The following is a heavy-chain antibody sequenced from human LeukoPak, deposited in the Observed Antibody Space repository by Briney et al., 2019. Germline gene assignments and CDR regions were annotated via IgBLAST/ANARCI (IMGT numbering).Heavy chain of an antibody. D-gene: IGHD2-21*02. CDR3: ARGIVVVTALNWFDP. Sequence: PSETLSLTCTASGGSISSGGYYWSWIRQHPGKGLEWIGYIYYSGSTYYNPSLKSRVIISVDTSKNQFSLKLSSVTAADTAVYYCARGIVVVTALNWFDPWGQGTLVTVSS. CDR1: GGSISSGGYY. CDR2: IYYSGST. V-gene: IGHV4-31*03. J-gene: IGHJ5*02.